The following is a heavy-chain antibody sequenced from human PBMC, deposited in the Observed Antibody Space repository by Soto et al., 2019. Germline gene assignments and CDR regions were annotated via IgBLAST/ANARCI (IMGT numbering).Heavy chain of an antibody. D-gene: IGHD3-22*01. J-gene: IGHJ4*02. CDR3: ASSYFYDSGGYYPFDN. Sequence: QVQLVESGGGVVQPGTSLRLSCAASGVSFGTYAMYWVRQAPGRGLEWVAVISDDGNTKYYADYVKGRFTISRDNSRNTLYLQIYSLRPEDAAVYYCASSYFYDSGGYYPFDNWGQGTLVTVSS. CDR2: ISDDGNTK. CDR1: GVSFGTYA. V-gene: IGHV3-30-3*01.